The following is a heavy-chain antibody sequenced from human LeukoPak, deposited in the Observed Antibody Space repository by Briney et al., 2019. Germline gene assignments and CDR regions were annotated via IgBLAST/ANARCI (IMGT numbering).Heavy chain of an antibody. CDR1: GFTFSDYY. Sequence: KSGGSLRLSCAASGFTFSDYYMSWIRQAPGEGLEWVSYISSSGSTIYYADSVKGRFTISRDNAKNSLYLQMNSLRAEDTAVYYCARCPDTAMVGDIWGQGTMVTVSS. J-gene: IGHJ3*02. CDR2: ISSSGSTI. V-gene: IGHV3-11*01. D-gene: IGHD5-18*01. CDR3: ARCPDTAMVGDI.